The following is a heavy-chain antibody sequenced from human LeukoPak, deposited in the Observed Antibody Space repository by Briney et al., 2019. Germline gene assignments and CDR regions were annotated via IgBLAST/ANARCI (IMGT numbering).Heavy chain of an antibody. D-gene: IGHD2-2*02. CDR2: INPNNGAT. Sequence: ASVKVSCKASGYTFTGYYMHWVRQAPGQGLEWMGRINPNNGATNYAQKLQGRVTITGDTSISTAYMELSSLRSEDTAVYYCARHDCSSTSCYNAYWGQGTLVTVSS. J-gene: IGHJ4*02. V-gene: IGHV1-2*06. CDR1: GYTFTGYY. CDR3: ARHDCSSTSCYNAY.